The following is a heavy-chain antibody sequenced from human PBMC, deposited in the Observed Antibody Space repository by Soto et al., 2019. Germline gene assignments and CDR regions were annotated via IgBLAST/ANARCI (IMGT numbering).Heavy chain of an antibody. J-gene: IGHJ5*02. Sequence: GGSLRLSCAASGFTFSSYAMSWVRQAPGKGLEWVSAISGSGGSTYYADSVKGRFTISRDNSKNTLYLQMNSLRAEDTAVYYCAKDLTPGRAAAGSGGFDPWGQGTLVTVSS. CDR3: AKDLTPGRAAAGSGGFDP. D-gene: IGHD6-13*01. V-gene: IGHV3-23*01. CDR2: ISGSGGST. CDR1: GFTFSSYA.